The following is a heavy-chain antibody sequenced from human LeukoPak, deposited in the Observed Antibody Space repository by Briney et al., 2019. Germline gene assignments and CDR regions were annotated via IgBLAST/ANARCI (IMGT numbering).Heavy chain of an antibody. CDR1: GGSISSSSYY. D-gene: IGHD6-6*01. Sequence: PSETLSLTCTVSGGSISSSSYYWGWIRQPPGKGLEWIGSIYYSGSTYYNPSLKSRVTISVDTSKNQFSLKLSSVTAADTAVYYCARGVRGRYSSSSVAGVPWDYMDVWGKGTTVTVSS. CDR2: IYYSGST. V-gene: IGHV4-39*07. J-gene: IGHJ6*03. CDR3: ARGVRGRYSSSSVAGVPWDYMDV.